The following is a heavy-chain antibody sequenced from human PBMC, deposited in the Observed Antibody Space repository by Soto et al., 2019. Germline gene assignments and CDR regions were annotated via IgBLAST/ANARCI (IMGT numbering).Heavy chain of an antibody. CDR3: ASRGTGDFLFDY. Sequence: LWYTLSSPCTVSGASVSSGSYYWSWIRQPPGKGLEWIGYIYYSGSTNYNPSLKSRVTISVDTSKNQFSLKLSSVTAADTAVYYCASRGTGDFLFDYLVQGTLVTDS. D-gene: IGHD4-17*01. CDR2: IYYSGST. J-gene: IGHJ4*02. V-gene: IGHV4-61*01. CDR1: GASVSSGSYY.